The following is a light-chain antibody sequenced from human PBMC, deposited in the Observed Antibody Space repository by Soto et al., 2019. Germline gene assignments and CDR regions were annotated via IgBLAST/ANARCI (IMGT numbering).Light chain of an antibody. J-gene: IGKJ2*01. Sequence: EIVLTQSPAILSVSPGERATLXXRASQSISRSLAWYQQKPGQAPRLVXSDASTRATGIPARFSGSGSGTEFTLTISSLQSEDFALYYCHQYNSWPPGTFGQGTKVDIK. CDR2: DAS. CDR3: HQYNSWPPGT. V-gene: IGKV3-15*01. CDR1: QSISRS.